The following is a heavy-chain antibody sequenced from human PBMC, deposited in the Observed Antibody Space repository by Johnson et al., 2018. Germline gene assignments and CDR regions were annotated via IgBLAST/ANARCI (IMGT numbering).Heavy chain of an antibody. CDR3: ARDSPEIVATDYGMDV. V-gene: IGHV1-46*01. Sequence: QVELVQSGAEVKKPGASVKVSCKASGYTFTSYYMHWVRQAPGQGLEWMGIINPSGGSTSYAQKVQGRVTMTRDTYTGTVYMELSSLRSEDTAVYYCARDSPEIVATDYGMDVWGQGTTVTVSS. CDR2: INPSGGST. CDR1: GYTFTSYY. D-gene: IGHD5-12*01. J-gene: IGHJ6*02.